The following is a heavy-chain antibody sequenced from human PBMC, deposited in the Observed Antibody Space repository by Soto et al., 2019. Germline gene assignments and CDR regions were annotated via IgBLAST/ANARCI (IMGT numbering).Heavy chain of an antibody. CDR1: GYTFTSYG. D-gene: IGHD3-22*01. CDR2: ISAYNGNT. V-gene: IGHV1-18*04. Sequence: ASVKVSCKASGYTFTSYGISWVRQAPGQGLEWMGWISAYNGNTNYAQKLQGRVTMTTDTSTSTAYMELRSLRSDDTAVYYCARDQETGYDSSGYYYDYYYYGMDVWGQGTTVTVSS. CDR3: ARDQETGYDSSGYYYDYYYYGMDV. J-gene: IGHJ6*02.